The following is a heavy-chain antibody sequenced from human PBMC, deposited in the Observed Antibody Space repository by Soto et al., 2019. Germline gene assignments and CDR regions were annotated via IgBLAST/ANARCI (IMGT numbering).Heavy chain of an antibody. Sequence: SGPTLVNPTEPLTLTCTFSGFSLTSPGMCVSWIRQPPGKALEWLALIERDDDDKYYSTSLKTRLTISKDTRKNQVVLTMANMDPADPGTYYCARSIRGPRRFNGMDVWGQGTTVTVSS. CDR2: IERDDDDK. CDR1: GFSLTSPGMC. D-gene: IGHD1-20*01. CDR3: ARSIRGPRRFNGMDV. V-gene: IGHV2-70*13. J-gene: IGHJ6*02.